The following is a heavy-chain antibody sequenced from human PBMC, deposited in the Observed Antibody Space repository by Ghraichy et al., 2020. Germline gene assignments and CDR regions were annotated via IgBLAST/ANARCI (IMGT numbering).Heavy chain of an antibody. CDR1: AFTFSSYA. Sequence: GESLNISCSASAFTFSSYAMHWVRQAPGKGLEYVSGISSNGGFTYYADSVKGRFTISRDNSKNTLYLQMSSLRAEDTAVYYCVKDLNSGTLYRFDYWGQGDLVTVPS. V-gene: IGHV3-64D*06. CDR2: ISSNGGFT. J-gene: IGHJ4*02. D-gene: IGHD1-26*01. CDR3: VKDLNSGTLYRFDY.